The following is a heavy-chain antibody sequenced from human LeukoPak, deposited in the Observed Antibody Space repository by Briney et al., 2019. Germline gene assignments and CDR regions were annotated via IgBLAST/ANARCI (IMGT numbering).Heavy chain of an antibody. D-gene: IGHD1-7*01. J-gene: IGHJ4*02. CDR2: ISASNGNT. Sequence: ASVKVSCKASGYTFSSYGVSWVRQAPGQGLEWMGWISASNGNTNYAQKIQGRVTMTSDTSTSTGYMDLRSLTPDDTAVYYCARYPLSYTSNWHYFLDYWGQGTLLTVSS. CDR1: GYTFSSYG. CDR3: ARYPLSYTSNWHYFLDY. V-gene: IGHV1-18*01.